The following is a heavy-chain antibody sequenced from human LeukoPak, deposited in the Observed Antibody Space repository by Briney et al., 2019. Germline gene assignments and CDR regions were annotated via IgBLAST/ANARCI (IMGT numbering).Heavy chain of an antibody. CDR3: ARDSAARSDL. V-gene: IGHV4-59*11. CDR2: IYANNGGT. J-gene: IGHJ2*01. Sequence: PSETLSLTCTVSGGSISGHHWSWIRQPPGKGLEWIGYIYANNGGTDYNPPLKIRATISVDTSKNQFSLHLTAVTAADTAVYYCARDSAARSDLWGRGTLVTVAS. D-gene: IGHD2-15*01. CDR1: GGSISGHH.